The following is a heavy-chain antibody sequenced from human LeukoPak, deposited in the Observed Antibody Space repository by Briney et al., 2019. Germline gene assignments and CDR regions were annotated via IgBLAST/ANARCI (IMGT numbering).Heavy chain of an antibody. D-gene: IGHD3-16*02. CDR3: ATVWGSYRDRKAYFDY. CDR2: ISSSSSTI. CDR1: GFTFSSYS. V-gene: IGHV3-48*02. Sequence: PGGSLRLSCAASGFTFSSYSMNWARQAPGKGLEWVSYISSSSSTIYYADSVKGRFTISRDNAKNSLYLQVNSLRDEDTAVYYCATVWGSYRDRKAYFDYWGQGTLVTVSS. J-gene: IGHJ4*02.